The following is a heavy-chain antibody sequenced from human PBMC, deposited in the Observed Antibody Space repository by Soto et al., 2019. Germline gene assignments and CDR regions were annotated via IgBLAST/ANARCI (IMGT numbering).Heavy chain of an antibody. D-gene: IGHD1-7*01. J-gene: IGHJ6*02. Sequence: SVKVSCKASGYTFSSYAISWVRQAPGQGLEWMGGIIPIFGTANYAQKFQGRVTITADESTSTAYMELSSLRSEDTAVYYCARGRLELLLYYGMDVWGQGTTVTVSS. V-gene: IGHV1-69*13. CDR2: IIPIFGTA. CDR1: GYTFSSYA. CDR3: ARGRLELLLYYGMDV.